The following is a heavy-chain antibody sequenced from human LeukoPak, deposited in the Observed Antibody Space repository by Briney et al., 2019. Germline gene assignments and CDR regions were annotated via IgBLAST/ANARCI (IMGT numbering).Heavy chain of an antibody. V-gene: IGHV4-61*08. CDR1: GGSITSGDYY. J-gene: IGHJ6*03. CDR2: IYYRGST. CDR3: ARAIPGRYCSSTSCYPSTTGLGYYMDV. Sequence: PSETLSLTCTVSGGSITSGDYYWTWIRQPPGKGLEWIGYIYYRGSTNYNPSLKSRVTISVDTSKNQFSLKLSSVTAADTAVYYCARAIPGRYCSSTSCYPSTTGLGYYMDVWGKGTTVTVSS. D-gene: IGHD2-2*01.